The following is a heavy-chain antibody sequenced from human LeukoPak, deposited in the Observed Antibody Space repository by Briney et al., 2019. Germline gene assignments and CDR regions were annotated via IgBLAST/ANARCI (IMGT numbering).Heavy chain of an antibody. CDR1: HYSISSPYF. Sequence: SETLSLTCAVSHYSISSPYFWGWIRQPPGKGLEWIGSIYHTGRTNYNPSINRRVTMSLDTSKNQFSLNLNSVTAADTAVYHCARVYSGSTWYYFDYWGQGILVTVSS. CDR3: ARVYSGSTWYYFDY. D-gene: IGHD5-12*01. CDR2: IYHTGRT. J-gene: IGHJ4*02. V-gene: IGHV4-38-2*01.